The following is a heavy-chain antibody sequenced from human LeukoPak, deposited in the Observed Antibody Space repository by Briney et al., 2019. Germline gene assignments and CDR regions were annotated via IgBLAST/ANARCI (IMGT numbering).Heavy chain of an antibody. V-gene: IGHV3-15*01. D-gene: IGHD1-26*01. CDR2: FKSKSDGGTT. Sequence: GGSLRLSCAASGFTFTTFWMNWVRQAPGEGLEWVGRFKSKSDGGTTDYAVPVKGRFTISGDDSKNTLYLQMNSLKTEDTAVYYCTAQLYSGTYFDYWGQGTLVTVSS. CDR1: GFTFTTFW. J-gene: IGHJ4*02. CDR3: TAQLYSGTYFDY.